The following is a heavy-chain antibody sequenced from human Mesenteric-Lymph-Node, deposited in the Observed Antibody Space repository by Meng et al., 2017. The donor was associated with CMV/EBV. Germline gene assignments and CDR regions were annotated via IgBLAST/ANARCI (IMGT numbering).Heavy chain of an antibody. J-gene: IGHJ6*02. CDR2: IKSKTDGGTT. D-gene: IGHD3-10*01. V-gene: IGHV3-15*01. CDR1: GFTFSNAW. CDR3: TTPLMVRGVRMDV. Sequence: GESLKISCAASGFTFSNAWMSWVRQAPGKGLEWVCRIKSKTDGGTTDYAAPVKGRFTISRDDSKNTLYLQMNSLKTEDTAVYYCTTPLMVRGVRMDVWGQGTTVTVSS.